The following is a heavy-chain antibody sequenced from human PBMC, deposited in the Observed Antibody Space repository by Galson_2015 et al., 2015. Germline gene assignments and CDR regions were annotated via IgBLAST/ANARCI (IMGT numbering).Heavy chain of an antibody. D-gene: IGHD6-19*01. J-gene: IGHJ4*02. V-gene: IGHV1-18*01. CDR1: SGTFTSYG. CDR2: NIAYNGNT. Sequence: SAQFSCKASSGTFTSYGICWVRQAPGRGLEWMGWNIAYNGNTNYDQKLQSRVTMTTDTSTSTAYMELRSLRSDDTAVYYCARVTEQWQVRMGDYWGQGTLVTVSS. CDR3: ARVTEQWQVRMGDY.